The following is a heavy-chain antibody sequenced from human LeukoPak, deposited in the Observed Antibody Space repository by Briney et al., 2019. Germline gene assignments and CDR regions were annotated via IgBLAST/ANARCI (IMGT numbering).Heavy chain of an antibody. D-gene: IGHD6-13*01. CDR2: IDTSGNT. CDR3: ARVSSSWYQDWYFDL. V-gene: IGHV4-4*07. CDR1: GGSISRYY. J-gene: IGHJ2*01. Sequence: SETLSLTCTVSGGSISRYYWSWIRQPAGKGLGWIGRIDTSGNTNYKPSLKSRVTMSVDTSKNQFSLKLSSVTAADTAVYYCARVSSSWYQDWYFDLWGRGTLVTVSS.